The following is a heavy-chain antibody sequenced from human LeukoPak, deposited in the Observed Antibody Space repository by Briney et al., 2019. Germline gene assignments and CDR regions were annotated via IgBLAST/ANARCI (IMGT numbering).Heavy chain of an antibody. CDR3: ARGLYIVPSYYYYYYYMDV. D-gene: IGHD1-26*01. CDR2: INHSGST. Sequence: KPSETLSLTCAVYGGSFSGYYWSWIRQPPGKGLEWIGEINHSGSTNYNPSLKSRATISVDTSKNQFSLKLSSVTAADTAVYYCARGLYIVPSYYYYYYYMDVWGKGTTVTVSS. CDR1: GGSFSGYY. V-gene: IGHV4-34*01. J-gene: IGHJ6*03.